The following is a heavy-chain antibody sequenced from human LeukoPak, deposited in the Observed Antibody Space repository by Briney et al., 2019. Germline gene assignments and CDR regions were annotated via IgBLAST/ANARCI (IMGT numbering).Heavy chain of an antibody. Sequence: GGSLRLSCAASGCTFSSYEMNWVRQAPGKGLEWVSYISSSGSTIYYADSVKGRFTISRDNAKNSLYLQMNSLRAEDTAVYYCARDDCSGGSCYSGYWGQGTLVTVSS. J-gene: IGHJ4*02. CDR2: ISSSGSTI. D-gene: IGHD2-15*01. V-gene: IGHV3-48*03. CDR1: GCTFSSYE. CDR3: ARDDCSGGSCYSGY.